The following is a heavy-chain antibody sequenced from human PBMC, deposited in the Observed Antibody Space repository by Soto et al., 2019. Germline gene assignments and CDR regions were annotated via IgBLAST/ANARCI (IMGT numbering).Heavy chain of an antibody. CDR3: ARGGRYAAFDI. J-gene: IGHJ3*02. CDR2: INHSGST. D-gene: IGHD1-26*01. Sequence: SEXLSLTCAVYGGSFSGYYWSWIRQPPGKGLEWIGEINHSGSTNYTPSLKSRVTISVDTSKNQFSLKLSSVTAADTAVYYCARGGRYAAFDIWGQGTMVTVSS. V-gene: IGHV4-34*01. CDR1: GGSFSGYY.